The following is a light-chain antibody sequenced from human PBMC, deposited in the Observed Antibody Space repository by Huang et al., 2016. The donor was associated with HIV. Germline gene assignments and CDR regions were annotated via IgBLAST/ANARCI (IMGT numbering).Light chain of an antibody. CDR2: DAA. Sequence: EIVLTQSPGTLSLFPGERATLSCRALQSVSSNYLAWYQQKPGQAPRLLIHDAASRAIDIPDRFSGSGSGTDFTLTISRLEPEDFAVYYCQQYGDSPDTFGQGTKVDIK. CDR1: QSVSSNY. V-gene: IGKV3-20*01. J-gene: IGKJ2*01. CDR3: QQYGDSPDT.